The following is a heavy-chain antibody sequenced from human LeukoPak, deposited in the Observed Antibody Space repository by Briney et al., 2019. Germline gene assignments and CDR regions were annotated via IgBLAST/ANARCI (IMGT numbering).Heavy chain of an antibody. CDR2: ISSNGGST. V-gene: IGHV3-64*01. D-gene: IGHD3-3*01. CDR1: GFTFSSYA. J-gene: IGHJ4*02. CDR3: AGGGVTIFGVVNPPDY. Sequence: GGSLRLSCAASGFTFSSYAMHWVRQAPGKGLEYVSAISSNGGSTYYANSVKGRFTISRDNSKNTLYLQMGSLRAEDMAVYYCAGGGVTIFGVVNPPDYWGQGTLVTVSS.